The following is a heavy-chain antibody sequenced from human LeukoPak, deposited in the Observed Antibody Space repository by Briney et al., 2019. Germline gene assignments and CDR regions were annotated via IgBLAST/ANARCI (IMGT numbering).Heavy chain of an antibody. Sequence: ASVKVSCKASGYTFSTCYMHWVRQAPGQGLEWVGIINPSGGSTNYAQKFQGRVTMTRDTSTSTVYMELSSLRSEDTALYYCARVPYYADSSGYGRAFDILGQRTMVTVSS. CDR1: GYTFSTCY. CDR3: ARVPYYADSSGYGRAFDI. D-gene: IGHD3-22*01. V-gene: IGHV1-46*01. CDR2: INPSGGST. J-gene: IGHJ3*02.